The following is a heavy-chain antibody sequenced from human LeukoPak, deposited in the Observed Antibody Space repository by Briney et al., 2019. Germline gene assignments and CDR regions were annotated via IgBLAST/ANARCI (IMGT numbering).Heavy chain of an antibody. J-gene: IGHJ4*02. CDR3: ARGSSGSPFDY. CDR1: GFTFSSYA. CDR2: ISATGAST. V-gene: IGHV3-23*01. D-gene: IGHD3-22*01. Sequence: PGGSLRLSCAASGFTFSSYAMTWVRQAPGKGLEWVSAISATGASTYYADSVKGRFTISRDNSKNTLYLQMNSLRAEDTAVYYCARGSSGSPFDYWGQGTLVTVSS.